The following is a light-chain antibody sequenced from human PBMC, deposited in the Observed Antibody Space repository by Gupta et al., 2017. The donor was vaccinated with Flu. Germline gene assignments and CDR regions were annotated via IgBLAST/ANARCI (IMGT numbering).Light chain of an antibody. CDR3: PHNDNSPWT. CDR2: SAS. J-gene: IGKJ1*01. CDR1: QSIRIY. V-gene: IGKV1-39*01. Sequence: DIQMTQSPSSLSASVGDSVTITCRASQSIRIYCNWYQQKPGKAPNLLIYSASRVQSGVPSRFSGSGSGTDFTLTISSRQPEDFATYCCPHNDNSPWTFGQGTQVEVK.